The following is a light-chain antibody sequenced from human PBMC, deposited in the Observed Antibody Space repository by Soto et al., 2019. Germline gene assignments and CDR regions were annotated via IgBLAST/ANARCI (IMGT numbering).Light chain of an antibody. J-gene: IGKJ2*01. CDR1: QSVSSNY. CDR3: QQYGSSPYT. V-gene: IGKV3-20*01. Sequence: EIVLTQSPGTLSLSPGERATLSCRASQSVSSNYLAWYQQKPGQAPRLLIYGASSSATGIPDRFSGSGSGTDFTLTISRLEPEDCAVFYCQQYGSSPYTFGQWTKLEIK. CDR2: GAS.